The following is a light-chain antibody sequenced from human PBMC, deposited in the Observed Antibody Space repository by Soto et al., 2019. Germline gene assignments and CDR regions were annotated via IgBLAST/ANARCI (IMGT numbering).Light chain of an antibody. J-gene: IGKJ1*01. CDR2: DAS. CDR1: QSVSSF. CDR3: QQRSKWPPWT. Sequence: EIVLTQSPATLSFSPGERATLSCRASQSVSSFLAWYQQKPGQAPRLLIYDASNRAAGIPARFSGSGSGTDFTLTISSLEPEDFAVYYCQQRSKWPPWTFGQGTKVDIK. V-gene: IGKV3-11*01.